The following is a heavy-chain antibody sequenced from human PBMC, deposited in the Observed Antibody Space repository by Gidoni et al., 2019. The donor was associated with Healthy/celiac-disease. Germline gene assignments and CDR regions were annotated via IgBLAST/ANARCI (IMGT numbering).Heavy chain of an antibody. Sequence: EVQLLESGGGLVQPGGSLRLSCAASGFTFSSYAMSWVRQAPGKGLEWVSAISGSGGSTYYADSVKGRFTISRDNSKNTLYLQMNSLRAEDTAVYYCAKDFKYSSSRRRPYYGMDVWGQGTTVTVSS. D-gene: IGHD6-6*01. CDR1: GFTFSSYA. CDR2: ISGSGGST. J-gene: IGHJ6*02. V-gene: IGHV3-23*01. CDR3: AKDFKYSSSRRRPYYGMDV.